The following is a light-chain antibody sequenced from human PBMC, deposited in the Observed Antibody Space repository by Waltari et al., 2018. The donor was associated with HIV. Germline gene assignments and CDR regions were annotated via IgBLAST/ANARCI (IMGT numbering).Light chain of an antibody. CDR1: QDISNY. Sequence: DIVMTQSPSSLSASLGDRVTITCQASQDISNYLNWYQQKSGKAPKLLIYDVSNLEEGVPSRFSGSASGTDFTFTISSLHPEDIATYYCQQYDNFPITFGQGTRLEIK. CDR3: QQYDNFPIT. V-gene: IGKV1-33*01. J-gene: IGKJ5*01. CDR2: DVS.